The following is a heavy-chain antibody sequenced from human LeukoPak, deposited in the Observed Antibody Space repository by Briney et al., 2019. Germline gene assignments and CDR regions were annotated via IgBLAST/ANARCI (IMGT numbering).Heavy chain of an antibody. CDR3: ARVIAARRDWFDP. D-gene: IGHD6-6*01. CDR1: GYTFTGYY. J-gene: IGHJ5*02. Sequence: ASVKVSCKASGYTFTGYYMHWVRQAPGQGLEWMGWINPNSGGTNYAQKFQGRVTMTRDTSISTAYMELSRLRSDDTAMYYCARVIAARRDWFDPWGQGTLVTVSS. CDR2: INPNSGGT. V-gene: IGHV1-2*02.